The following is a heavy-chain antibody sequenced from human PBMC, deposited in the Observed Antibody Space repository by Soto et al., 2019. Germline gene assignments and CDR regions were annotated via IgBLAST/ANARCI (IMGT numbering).Heavy chain of an antibody. CDR3: AKADGQQWLLPHLEN. CDR1: GFNFNKYA. Sequence: EVQLLESGGGLVRPGESLRLSCAASGFNFNKYAMSWVRQAPGEGLEWVSGISCCGGTASYADSVKGRFTIARDDAKNTLYWPMNSLRVEDTAEYYCAKADGQQWLLPHLENWGRGTLVTVS. CDR2: ISCCGGTA. J-gene: IGHJ4*02. V-gene: IGHV3-23*01. D-gene: IGHD6-19*01.